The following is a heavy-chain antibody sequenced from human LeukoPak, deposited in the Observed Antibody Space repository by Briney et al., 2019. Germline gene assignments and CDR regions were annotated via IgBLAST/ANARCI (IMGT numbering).Heavy chain of an antibody. J-gene: IGHJ4*02. Sequence: GGSLRLSCAASGFTFSSYEMSWVRQAPGKGLEWVSYISSSGSTIYYADSVKGRFTISRDNAKNSLYLQMNSLRAEDTAVYYCAKDSAYYYDSSGYYYDWGQGTLVTVSS. D-gene: IGHD3-22*01. CDR1: GFTFSSYE. CDR2: ISSSGSTI. V-gene: IGHV3-48*03. CDR3: AKDSAYYYDSSGYYYD.